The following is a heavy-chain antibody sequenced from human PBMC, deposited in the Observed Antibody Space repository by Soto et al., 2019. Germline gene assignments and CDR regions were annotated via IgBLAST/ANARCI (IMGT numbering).Heavy chain of an antibody. Sequence: PSETLSLTCNVSGASVSHGYWSWIRQPPGKGLEWIGFMYFGGSFNYNPSLTSRATISVETSKNQFSMNLTSVTASDTAVYYCARSYYDSTGFAVDPWGQGTLVTVSS. V-gene: IGHV4-59*02. CDR1: GASVSHGY. D-gene: IGHD3-22*01. CDR2: MYFGGSF. J-gene: IGHJ5*02. CDR3: ARSYYDSTGFAVDP.